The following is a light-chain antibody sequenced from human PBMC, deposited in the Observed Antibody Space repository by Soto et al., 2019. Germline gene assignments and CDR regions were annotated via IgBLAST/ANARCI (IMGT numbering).Light chain of an antibody. CDR1: SNDVGGSKH. CDR2: DVT. CDR3: ISSTGFVAWV. V-gene: IGLV2-14*03. J-gene: IGLJ3*02. Sequence: QSALTQPASVSGSPGQSITISCAGTSNDVGGSKHVSWYQQQPGKAPKPLIYDVTVRPSGVSDRISGSRSGNTASLTISGLQAEDEAHYYCISSTGFVAWVFGGGTKLTVL.